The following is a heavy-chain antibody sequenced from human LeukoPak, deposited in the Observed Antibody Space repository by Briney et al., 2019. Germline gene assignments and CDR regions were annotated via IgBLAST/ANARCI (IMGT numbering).Heavy chain of an antibody. D-gene: IGHD2-2*01. CDR1: GGSISSYY. Sequence: SETLSLTCTVSGGSISSYYWSWIRQPPGKGLEWIGYIYYSGSTNYNPSLKSRVTISVDTSKNQFSLKLSSVTAADTAVYYCARDLGSSPGVLSRYWGQGTLVTVSS. CDR2: IYYSGST. J-gene: IGHJ4*02. V-gene: IGHV4-59*01. CDR3: ARDLGSSPGVLSRY.